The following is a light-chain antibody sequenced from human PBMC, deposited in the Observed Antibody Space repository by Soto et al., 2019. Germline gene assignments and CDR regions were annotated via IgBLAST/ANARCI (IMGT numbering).Light chain of an antibody. CDR3: QQYDTYPWT. CDR1: RSFVGW. V-gene: IGKV1-5*01. CDR2: DVS. J-gene: IGKJ1*01. Sequence: DIQMTQSPSTLSASVGDRATTTCRASRSFVGWWAWNQQKPGKAPKLLIYDVSTLQGGVPSRFSGGGSGTEFTLTISSLQPDDFATYYCQQYDTYPWTFGQGTKVEIK.